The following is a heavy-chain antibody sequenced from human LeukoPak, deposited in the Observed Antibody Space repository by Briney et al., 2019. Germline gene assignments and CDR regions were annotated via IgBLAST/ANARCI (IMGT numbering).Heavy chain of an antibody. J-gene: IGHJ4*02. CDR1: GGSISSSSYY. V-gene: IGHV4-39*07. Sequence: SETLSLTCTVSGGSISSSSYYWGWICQPPGKGLEWIGSIYYSGSTYYNPSLKSRVTISVDTSKNQFSLKLSSVTAADTAVYYCARATFWHRGASFDYWGQGTLVTVSS. CDR2: IYYSGST. CDR3: ARATFWHRGASFDY. D-gene: IGHD1-26*01.